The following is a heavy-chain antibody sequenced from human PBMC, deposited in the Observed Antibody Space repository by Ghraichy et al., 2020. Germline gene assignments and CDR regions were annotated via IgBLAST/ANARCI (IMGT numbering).Heavy chain of an antibody. V-gene: IGHV4-59*01. D-gene: IGHD3-10*01. Sequence: SETLSLTCTVSGGSINCDYWSWIRQPPGKGLEQIGYIHHSGTTIYNPSLQSRVTISVDTSKNQFSLNLRSVTAADTAVYYCARLGGSGTNPPYDKWGQGILVTVSS. CDR3: ARLGGSGTNPPYDK. CDR2: IHHSGTT. J-gene: IGHJ4*02. CDR1: GGSINCDY.